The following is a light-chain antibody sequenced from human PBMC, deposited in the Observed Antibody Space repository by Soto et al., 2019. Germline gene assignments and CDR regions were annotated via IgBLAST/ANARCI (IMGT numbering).Light chain of an antibody. CDR3: QVYNSSYDHWV. J-gene: IGLJ3*02. CDR2: EDS. CDR1: NIGSDS. V-gene: IGLV3-21*02. Sequence: SYELTQPPSVSVAPGQTARIPCGGNNIGSDSVHWYQQKPGQAPVLVVYEDSVRPSGISERVSGSTSGTTATLTISWVEAGDEADYYCQVYNSSYDHWVFGGGTMLTVL.